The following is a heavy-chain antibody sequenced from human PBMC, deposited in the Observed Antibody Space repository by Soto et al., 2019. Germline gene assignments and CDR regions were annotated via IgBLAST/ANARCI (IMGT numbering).Heavy chain of an antibody. CDR1: GFVFGDYA. Sequence: GGSLRLSCSASGFVFGDYAVTWVRQAPGKGLEWVGVVRSETYGGPTEYAASVKGRFRISRDDSQSIAYLQMTSLKTEDTAVYSCTRGRGTSGWYADYWGKGVLVTVSS. CDR2: VRSETYGGPT. CDR3: TRGRGTSGWYADY. V-gene: IGHV3-49*04. J-gene: IGHJ4*02. D-gene: IGHD6-13*01.